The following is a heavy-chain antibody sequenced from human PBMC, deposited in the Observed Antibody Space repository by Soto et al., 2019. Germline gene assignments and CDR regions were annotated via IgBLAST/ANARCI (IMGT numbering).Heavy chain of an antibody. J-gene: IGHJ4*02. D-gene: IGHD3-16*01. V-gene: IGHV1-18*01. CDR3: AKATSVQLCEF. CDR2: ISAYSGDT. CDR1: GYDFITYG. Sequence: QIQLVQSGAELKKPGASVKVSCKASGYDFITYGITWVRQAPGQGLEWMGWISAYSGDTNYAQKFQGRVTMTTDTSTSTAYMELRGLRSDGTAMYYCAKATSVQLCEFWGQGTLVTVSS.